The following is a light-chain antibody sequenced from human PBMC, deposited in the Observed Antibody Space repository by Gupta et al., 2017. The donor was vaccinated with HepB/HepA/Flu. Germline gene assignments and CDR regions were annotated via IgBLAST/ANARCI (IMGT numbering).Light chain of an antibody. CDR1: SSDVGSYKF. V-gene: IGLV2-23*02. CDR2: EVT. J-gene: IGLJ2*01. CDR3: CSYAGNNTLV. Sequence: SALTQPASVSGSPGQSITISCTGTSSDVGSYKFVSWYQQHPGKAPKFMIYEVTRRSSGVSDRFSGSKSGNTASLTXSXLQAEDXADYYCCSYAGNNTLVFGGGTKLSVL.